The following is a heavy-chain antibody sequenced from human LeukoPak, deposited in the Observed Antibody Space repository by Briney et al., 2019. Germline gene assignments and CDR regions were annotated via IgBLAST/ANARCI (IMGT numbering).Heavy chain of an antibody. CDR3: VKGGWGSTFDY. CDR1: GFTFSTHA. D-gene: IGHD3-16*01. V-gene: IGHV3-23*01. CDR2: VASSTDTYFAGT. J-gene: IGHJ4*02. Sequence: GGSLRLSCAASGFTFSTHAMTWVRQAPGKGLEWVSGVASSTDTYFAGTFYAGSVQGRFTISRDDSSNTLYLQMNSLKTDDTAVYYCVKGGWGSTFDYWGRGTLVTVSS.